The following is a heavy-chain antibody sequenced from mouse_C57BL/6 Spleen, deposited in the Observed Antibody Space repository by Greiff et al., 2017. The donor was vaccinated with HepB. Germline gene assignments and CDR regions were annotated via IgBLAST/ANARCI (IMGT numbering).Heavy chain of an antibody. CDR3: TICDGYYYAMDY. CDR2: IDPETGGT. J-gene: IGHJ4*01. Sequence: LVESGAELVRPGASVTLSCKASGYTFTDYEMHWVKQTPVHGLEWIGAIDPETGGTAYNQKFKGKAILTADKSSSTDYMELRSLTSEDSAVYYCTICDGYYYAMDYWGQGTSVTVSS. D-gene: IGHD2-3*01. V-gene: IGHV1-15*01. CDR1: GYTFTDYE.